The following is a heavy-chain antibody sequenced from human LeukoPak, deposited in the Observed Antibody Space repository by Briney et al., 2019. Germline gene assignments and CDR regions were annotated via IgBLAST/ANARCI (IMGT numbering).Heavy chain of an antibody. CDR1: GFTFSSYS. J-gene: IGHJ4*02. CDR2: ISSSSSTI. V-gene: IGHV3-48*01. Sequence: GGSLRLSCAASGFTFSSYSMNWVRQAPGKGLEWVSYISSSSSTIYYADSVKGRFTISRDNAKNSLYLQMNSLRAEDTAVYYCARGLRRDSSGYYRLVGLDYWGQGTLVTVSS. CDR3: ARGLRRDSSGYYRLVGLDY. D-gene: IGHD3-22*01.